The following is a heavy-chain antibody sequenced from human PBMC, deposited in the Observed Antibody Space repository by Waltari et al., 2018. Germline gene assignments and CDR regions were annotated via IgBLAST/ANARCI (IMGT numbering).Heavy chain of an antibody. CDR1: GYTFNSYA. V-gene: IGHV1-3*03. J-gene: IGHJ6*03. Sequence: QVQLVQSGAEVKKPGASGKVSCKASGYTFNSYAMHWVRQATGQRLEWMGWINAGNGNTKYSQEFQGRVTITRDMSTSTAYMELSSLRSEDTAVYYCAANPSIRGYYYYMDVWGKGTTVTVSS. CDR3: AANPSIRGYYYYMDV. CDR2: INAGNGNT. D-gene: IGHD1-26*01.